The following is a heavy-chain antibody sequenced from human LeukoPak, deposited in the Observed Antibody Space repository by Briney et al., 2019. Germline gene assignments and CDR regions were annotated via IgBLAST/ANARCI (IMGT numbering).Heavy chain of an antibody. CDR2: IYCRGST. CDR3: ARYDDIALFRNGMDV. CDR1: GGSISSCNW. D-gene: IGHD6-13*01. V-gene: IGHV4-4*02. J-gene: IGHJ6*02. Sequence: PSETLTLTCAVSGGSISSCNWRCWRRPPPGAGVGGSGNIYCRGSTIYNPSLKRRLTISVDTSKNRFSLKLNSVTAADTAVYYCARYDDIALFRNGMDVWGQGTTVT.